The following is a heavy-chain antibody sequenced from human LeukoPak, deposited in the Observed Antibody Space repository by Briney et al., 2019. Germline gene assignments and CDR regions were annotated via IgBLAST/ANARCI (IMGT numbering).Heavy chain of an antibody. Sequence: VASVKVSCKASGYTFTSYGISWVRQAPGQGLEWMGWISAYNGNINYAQKLQGRVTMTTDTSTSTAYMEPRSLRSDDTAVYYCARVPIYCSGGSCYSGLDYWGQGTLVTVSS. D-gene: IGHD2-15*01. J-gene: IGHJ4*02. V-gene: IGHV1-18*01. CDR3: ARVPIYCSGGSCYSGLDY. CDR2: ISAYNGNI. CDR1: GYTFTSYG.